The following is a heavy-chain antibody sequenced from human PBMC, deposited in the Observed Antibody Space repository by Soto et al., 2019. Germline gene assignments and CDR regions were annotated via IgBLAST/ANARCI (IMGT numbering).Heavy chain of an antibody. D-gene: IGHD6-6*01. J-gene: IGHJ1*01. CDR2: IIPIFGTA. CDR3: ARAGPRGAARRGYFQH. Sequence: GASVKVSCKASGGTFSSYAISWVRQAPGQGLEWMGGIIPIFGTANYARKLQGRVTITADESTSTAYMELSSLRSEDTAVYYCARAGPRGAARRGYFQHWGQGTLVTVSS. CDR1: GGTFSSYA. V-gene: IGHV1-69*13.